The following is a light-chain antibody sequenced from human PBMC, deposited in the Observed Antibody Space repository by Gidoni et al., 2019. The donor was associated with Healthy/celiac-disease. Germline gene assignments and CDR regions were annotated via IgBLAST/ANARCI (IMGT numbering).Light chain of an antibody. J-gene: IGLJ2*01. CDR3: QVWDSSSDHRGVV. CDR2: DDS. CDR1: NIGSKS. V-gene: IGLV3-21*03. Sequence: SYVLTQPPSVSVAPGKTARITCGGNNIGSKSVHWYQQKPGQAPVLVVYDDSDRPPGIPERFSGSNSGNTATLTISRVEAGDEADYYCQVWDSSSDHRGVVFGGGTKLTVL.